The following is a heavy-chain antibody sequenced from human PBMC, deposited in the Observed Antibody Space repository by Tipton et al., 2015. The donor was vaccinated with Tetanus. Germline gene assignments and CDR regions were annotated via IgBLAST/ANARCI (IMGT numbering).Heavy chain of an antibody. Sequence: QLVQSGGGLIQPGESLRLSCAASGFTVSSNYMTWVRQAPGKGLEWVSLIYSGGNTYYADSLKGRFTISRDTSKNTLYLQMNSLRPEDAAVYYCAKEFQRGRIRCFDSGGQGSQFTASS. J-gene: IGHJ4*02. CDR3: AKEFQRGRIRCFDS. D-gene: IGHD3-16*01. V-gene: IGHV3-66*03. CDR2: IYSGGNT. CDR1: GFTVSSNY.